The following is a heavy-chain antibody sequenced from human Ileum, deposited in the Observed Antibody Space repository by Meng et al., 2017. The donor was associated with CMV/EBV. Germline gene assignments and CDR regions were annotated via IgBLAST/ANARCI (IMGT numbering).Heavy chain of an antibody. J-gene: IGHJ6*02. D-gene: IGHD2-2*01. CDR1: GFTISSYA. CDR3: AKASCSSTTCPYRGDYYYYYIMDV. Sequence: ESLKISCAASGFTISSYAMTWVRQAPGKGLEWVSAISESGYETYYTDSVKGRFTISRDHSKNTLYLQMNSLRAEDTAEYYSAKASCSSTTCPYRGDYYYYYIMDVWGQGTAVTVSS. CDR2: ISESGYET. V-gene: IGHV3-23*01.